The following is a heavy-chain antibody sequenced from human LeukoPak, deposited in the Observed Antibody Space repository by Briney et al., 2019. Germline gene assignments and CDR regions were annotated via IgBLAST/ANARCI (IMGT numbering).Heavy chain of an antibody. D-gene: IGHD2-2*01. J-gene: IGHJ3*02. V-gene: IGHV4-39*01. CDR1: GGSISSSSYY. CDR3: AGCSSTSCYPPAFDI. CDR2: IYYSGST. Sequence: KPSETLSLTCTVSGGSISSSSYYLGWIRQPPGKGLGWIGGIYYSGSTYYNPSLKSRVTISVDTSKNQFSLKLSSATAADTAVYYCAGCSSTSCYPPAFDIWGQGTMVTVSS.